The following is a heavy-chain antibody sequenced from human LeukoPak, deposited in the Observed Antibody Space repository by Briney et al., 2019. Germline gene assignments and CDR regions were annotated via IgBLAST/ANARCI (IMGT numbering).Heavy chain of an antibody. CDR3: AKGAGDTFFDY. D-gene: IGHD3-16*01. Sequence: GRSLRLSCAASEFTFSSSGMHWVRQAPGKGLEWVALIWYDGSNKYYADSVKGRFTISRDNSKNTLYLQMNSLRAEDTAVYYFAKGAGDTFFDYWGQGTLVTVSS. V-gene: IGHV3-33*06. CDR2: IWYDGSNK. J-gene: IGHJ4*02. CDR1: EFTFSSSG.